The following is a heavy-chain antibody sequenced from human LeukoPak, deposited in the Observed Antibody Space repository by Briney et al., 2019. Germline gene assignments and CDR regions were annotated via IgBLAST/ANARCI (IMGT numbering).Heavy chain of an antibody. Sequence: SETLSLTCTVSGGSISSSSYYWGWIRQPPGKGLEWIGSIYYSGSTYYNPSLKSRVTISVDTSKNQFSLTLSSVTAADTAVYYCARLFQLLIDYWGQGTLVTVSS. D-gene: IGHD2-2*01. J-gene: IGHJ4*02. CDR2: IYYSGST. CDR3: ARLFQLLIDY. CDR1: GGSISSSSYY. V-gene: IGHV4-39*01.